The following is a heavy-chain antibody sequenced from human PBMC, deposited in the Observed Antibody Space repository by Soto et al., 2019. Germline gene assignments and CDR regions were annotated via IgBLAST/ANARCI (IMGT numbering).Heavy chain of an antibody. CDR3: ARGRGSGSYIHYYYGMDV. V-gene: IGHV4-34*01. CDR1: GGSFSGYY. Sequence: SETLSLTCAVYGGSFSGYYWSWIRQPPGKGLEWIGEINHSGSTNYYPSLKSRVTISVDTSKNQFSLKLSSVTAADTAVYYCARGRGSGSYIHYYYGMDVWGQGTTVTVSS. J-gene: IGHJ6*02. D-gene: IGHD3-10*01. CDR2: INHSGST.